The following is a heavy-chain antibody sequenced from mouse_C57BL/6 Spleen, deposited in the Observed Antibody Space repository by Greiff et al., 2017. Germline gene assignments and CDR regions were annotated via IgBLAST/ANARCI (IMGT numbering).Heavy chain of an antibody. CDR1: GFSLTSYG. Sequence: VKLMESGPGLVQPSQSLSITCTVSGFSLTSYGVHWVRQSPGKGLEWLGVIWSGGSTDYNAAFISRLSISKDNSKSQVFFKMNRLQADDTAIYYCARGENAFVWGTGTTVTVSS. CDR2: IWSGGST. J-gene: IGHJ1*03. V-gene: IGHV2-2*01. CDR3: ARGENAFV.